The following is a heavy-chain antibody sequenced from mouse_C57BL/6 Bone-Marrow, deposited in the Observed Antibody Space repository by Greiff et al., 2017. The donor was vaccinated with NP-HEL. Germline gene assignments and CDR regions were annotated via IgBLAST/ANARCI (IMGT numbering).Heavy chain of an antibody. CDR1: GYTFTSYW. V-gene: IGHV1-64*01. Sequence: QVQLQQPGAELVKPGASVKLSCKASGYTFTSYWMHWVKQRPGQGLEWIGMIHPNSGSTNYNEKFKSKATLTVDKSSSTAYMQLSSLTSEDSAVYYWATFYLGRRVGEYRGQGTTLTVSS. J-gene: IGHJ2*01. CDR3: ATFYLGRRVGEY. D-gene: IGHD3-1*01. CDR2: IHPNSGST.